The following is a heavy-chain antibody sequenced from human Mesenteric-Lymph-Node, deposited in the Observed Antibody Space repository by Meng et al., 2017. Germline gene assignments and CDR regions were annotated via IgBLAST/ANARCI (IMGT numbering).Heavy chain of an antibody. CDR1: GFTFSSYA. Sequence: GESLKISCAASGFTFSSYAMHWVRQAPGKGLEWVAVISYDGSNKYYADSVKGRFTISRDNSKNTLYLQMNSLRAEDTAVYYCAKCGTAVAYSCQYYGMDVWGQGTTVTVSS. CDR3: AKCGTAVAYSCQYYGMDV. V-gene: IGHV3-30*07. CDR2: ISYDGSNK. D-gene: IGHD6-19*01. J-gene: IGHJ6*02.